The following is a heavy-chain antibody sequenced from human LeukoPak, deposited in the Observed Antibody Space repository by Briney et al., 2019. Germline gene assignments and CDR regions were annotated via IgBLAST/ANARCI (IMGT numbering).Heavy chain of an antibody. CDR1: GGSFSGYY. V-gene: IGHV4-34*01. J-gene: IGHJ6*02. Sequence: PSETLSLTCAVYGGSFSGYYWSWIRQPPGKGLEWIGEINHSGSTNYNPSLKSRVTISVDTSKNQFSLKLSSVTAADTAVYYCARYYYYDSSGYYRYYYGMDVWGQGTTVTVSS. CDR2: INHSGST. D-gene: IGHD3-22*01. CDR3: ARYYYYDSSGYYRYYYGMDV.